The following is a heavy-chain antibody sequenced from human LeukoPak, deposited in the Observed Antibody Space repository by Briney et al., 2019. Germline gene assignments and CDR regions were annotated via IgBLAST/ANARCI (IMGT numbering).Heavy chain of an antibody. J-gene: IGHJ6*04. CDR3: ARGRGYCSGGSCYAPYGMDV. V-gene: IGHV3-23*01. CDR1: GFTFSSYA. D-gene: IGHD2-15*01. Sequence: PGGSLRLSCAASGFTFSSYAMSWVRQAPGKGLEWVSAISGSGGSTYYADSVRGRFTISRDNSKNTLYLQMNSLRAEDTAVYYCARGRGYCSGGSCYAPYGMDVWGKGTTVTVSS. CDR2: ISGSGGST.